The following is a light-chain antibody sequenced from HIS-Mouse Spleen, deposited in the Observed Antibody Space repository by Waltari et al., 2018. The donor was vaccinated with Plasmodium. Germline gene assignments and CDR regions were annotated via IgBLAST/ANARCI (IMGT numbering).Light chain of an antibody. CDR2: QDS. CDR1: TLGDKY. Sequence: YELTQPPSVSVSPGQTASITCSGDTLGDKYACWYPQKPGQSTVLVLYQDSKRPSVLPERFSGSNSGNTATLAISGTQAMDEADDYCQAWDSSTVVFGGGTKLTVL. V-gene: IGLV3-1*01. J-gene: IGLJ2*01. CDR3: QAWDSSTVV.